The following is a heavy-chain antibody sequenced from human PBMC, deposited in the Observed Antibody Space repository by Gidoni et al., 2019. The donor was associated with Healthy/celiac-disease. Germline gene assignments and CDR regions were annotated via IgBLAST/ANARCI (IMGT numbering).Heavy chain of an antibody. V-gene: IGHV4-34*01. Sequence: QVQLQQWGAGLLKPSETLSLTCAVYGGSFSGSYWSWIRQPPGKGLEWIGEINHSGSTNYNPSLKSRVTISVDTSKNQFSLKLSSVTAADTAVYYCARSRRRNVVVAAPQPRYYFDYWGQGTLVTVSS. CDR3: ARSRRRNVVVAAPQPRYYFDY. J-gene: IGHJ4*02. CDR1: GGSFSGSY. CDR2: INHSGST. D-gene: IGHD2-15*01.